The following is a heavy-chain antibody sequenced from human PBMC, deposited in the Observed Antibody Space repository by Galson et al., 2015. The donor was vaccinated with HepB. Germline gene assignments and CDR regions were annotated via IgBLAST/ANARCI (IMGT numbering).Heavy chain of an antibody. CDR1: GGTFSSYA. V-gene: IGHV1-69*13. CDR2: IIPIFGTA. D-gene: IGHD6-13*01. Sequence: SVKVSCKASGGTFSSYAISWVRQAPGQGLEWMGGIIPIFGTANYAQKFQGRVTITADESTSTAYMELSSLRSEDTAVYYCARERPRSWWLRDYYYGMDVWGQGTTVTVSS. J-gene: IGHJ6*02. CDR3: ARERPRSWWLRDYYYGMDV.